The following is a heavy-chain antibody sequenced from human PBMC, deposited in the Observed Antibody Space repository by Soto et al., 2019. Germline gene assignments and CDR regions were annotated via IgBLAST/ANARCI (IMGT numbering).Heavy chain of an antibody. CDR2: INAGSGNT. CDR1: GYTFTHYA. Sequence: QVQLVQSGAEVKKPGASVKVSCTASGYTFTHYAIHWVRLAPGQRLEWMGFINAGSGNTKYSQTFQGRLTFTKDTSASTAYMDLSSLRSEDTARYYCARGLAADGAWGQGTLVTVSS. J-gene: IGHJ5*02. V-gene: IGHV1-3*01. D-gene: IGHD6-13*01. CDR3: ARGLAADGA.